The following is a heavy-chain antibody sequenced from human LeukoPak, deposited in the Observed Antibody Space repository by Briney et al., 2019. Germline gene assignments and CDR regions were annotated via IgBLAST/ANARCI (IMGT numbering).Heavy chain of an antibody. D-gene: IGHD2-2*01. Sequence: GASVKVSCKASGYTFTGYYMHWVRQAPGQGLEWMGWINPNCGGTNYAQKFQGRVTMTRDTSISTAYMELSRLRSDDTAVYYCARDEGYCSSTSCYGTPIQNYYFDYWGQGSLVTVSS. V-gene: IGHV1-2*02. CDR3: ARDEGYCSSTSCYGTPIQNYYFDY. CDR1: GYTFTGYY. CDR2: INPNCGGT. J-gene: IGHJ4*02.